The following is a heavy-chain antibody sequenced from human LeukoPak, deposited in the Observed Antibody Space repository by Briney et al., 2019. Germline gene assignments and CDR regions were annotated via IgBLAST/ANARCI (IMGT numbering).Heavy chain of an antibody. V-gene: IGHV4-61*02. CDR2: IYSSGNT. CDR3: AREVVWTGYPYYFDY. D-gene: IGHD3/OR15-3a*01. CDR1: GGSISSGNYY. Sequence: SETLSLTCTVSGGSISSGNYYWSWIRQPAGKGLEWNGRIYSSGNTDSNPSLKGRVTISIDTSKNQFSLRLSSVTAADTAVYYCAREVVWTGYPYYFDYWGQGTLVTVSS. J-gene: IGHJ4*02.